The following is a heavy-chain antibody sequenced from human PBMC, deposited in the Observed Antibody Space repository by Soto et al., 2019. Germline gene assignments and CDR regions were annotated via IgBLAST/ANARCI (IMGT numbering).Heavy chain of an antibody. D-gene: IGHD1-7*01. CDR2: IYYSGST. Sequence: SETLSLTCTVSGGSISSYYWSWIRQPPGKGLEWIGYIYYSGSTNYNPSLKSRVTISVDTSKNQFSLKLSSVTAADTAVYYCARAPTNRITGTYDRGVYYYYYYMDVWGKGTTVTVSS. CDR3: ARAPTNRITGTYDRGVYYYYYYMDV. CDR1: GGSISSYY. J-gene: IGHJ6*03. V-gene: IGHV4-59*01.